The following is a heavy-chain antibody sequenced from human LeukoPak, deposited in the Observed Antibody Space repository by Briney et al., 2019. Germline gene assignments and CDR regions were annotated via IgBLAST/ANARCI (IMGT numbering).Heavy chain of an antibody. V-gene: IGHV4-4*07. CDR3: ARTFCSGGSCYHFDY. CDR1: GGSISSYY. CDR2: IYTSGST. Sequence: KPSETLSLTCTVSGGSISSYYWNWIRQPAGKGLDWIGRIYTSGSTNYNPSLKSRVTMSVDTSNNQFSLKLSSVTAADTAVYYCARTFCSGGSCYHFDYWGQGTLVTVSS. D-gene: IGHD2-15*01. J-gene: IGHJ4*02.